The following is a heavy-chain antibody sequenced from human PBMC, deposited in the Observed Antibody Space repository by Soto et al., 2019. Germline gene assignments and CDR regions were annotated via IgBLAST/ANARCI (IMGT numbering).Heavy chain of an antibody. CDR1: GYTFTSDG. Sequence: QVQLVQSGAEVKKPGASVKVSCKASGYTFTSDGVSWVRQAPGQGLEWMGWISGYNGNTNYAQRFRDRVTLTTDTSTSTAYMELRSLRSDDSAVYYCARYPHCGGAPGCRAMDVWGQGTTITVSS. CDR3: ARYPHCGGAPGCRAMDV. D-gene: IGHD2-21*01. V-gene: IGHV1-18*04. J-gene: IGHJ6*02. CDR2: ISGYNGNT.